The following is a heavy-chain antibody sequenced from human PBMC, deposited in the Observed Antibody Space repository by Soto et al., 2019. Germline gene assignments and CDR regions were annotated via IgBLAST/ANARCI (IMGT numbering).Heavy chain of an antibody. D-gene: IGHD5-18*01. V-gene: IGHV5-10-1*01. CDR2: IDPSDSYT. CDR1: GYSFTSYW. Sequence: GESLKISCKGSGYSFTSYWISWVRQMPGKGLEWIGRIDPSDSYTNYSPSFQGHVTISADKSISTAYLQWSSLKASDTAMYYCGRPGAMVYPAGMDVWGQGTTVTVSS. CDR3: GRPGAMVYPAGMDV. J-gene: IGHJ6*02.